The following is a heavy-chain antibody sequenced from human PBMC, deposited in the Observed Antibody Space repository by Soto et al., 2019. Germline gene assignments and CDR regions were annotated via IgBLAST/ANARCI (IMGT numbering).Heavy chain of an antibody. CDR1: GYTFMSYP. CDR3: ARDPVTLVRGVIPYLDY. V-gene: IGHV1-3*01. CDR2: INAGDDIT. Sequence: QVQLVQSGAEVKKPGASVKISCKASGYTFMSYPLHWVRQAPGQRPEWMGWINAGDDITQFSQKFQGRPTFTRDTSASTGDMELRSLRSEDTAVYYCARDPVTLVRGVIPYLDYWGQGTPVTVSS. D-gene: IGHD3-10*01. J-gene: IGHJ4*02.